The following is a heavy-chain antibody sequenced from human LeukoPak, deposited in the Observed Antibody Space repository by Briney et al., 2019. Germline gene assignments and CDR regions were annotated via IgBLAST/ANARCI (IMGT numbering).Heavy chain of an antibody. CDR2: IYYSGST. V-gene: IGHV4-39*01. J-gene: IGHJ5*02. CDR1: GGSISSSSYY. D-gene: IGHD3-3*01. CDR3: ARREYDFWSGYGATTDPNWFDP. Sequence: SETLSLTCTVSGGSISSSSYYWGWIRQPPGKGLEWIGSIYYSGSTYYNPSLKSRVTISVDTSKNQFSLKLSSVTAADTAVYYCARREYDFWSGYGATTDPNWFDPWGQGTLVTVSS.